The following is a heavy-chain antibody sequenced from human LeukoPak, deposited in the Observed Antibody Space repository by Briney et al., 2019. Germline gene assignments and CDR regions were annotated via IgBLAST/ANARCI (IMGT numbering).Heavy chain of an antibody. J-gene: IGHJ5*02. CDR2: IYYSGST. CDR1: GGSISSGGYY. D-gene: IGHD5/OR15-5a*01. V-gene: IGHV4-31*03. CDR3: ASGAVESTGWFDP. Sequence: SETLSLTCTVSGGSISSGGYYWSWIRQHPGKGLEWIGNIYYSGSTYYSPSLKSRVTISVDTSKNQFSLKLSSVTAADTAVYYCASGAVESTGWFDPWGQGTLVTVSS.